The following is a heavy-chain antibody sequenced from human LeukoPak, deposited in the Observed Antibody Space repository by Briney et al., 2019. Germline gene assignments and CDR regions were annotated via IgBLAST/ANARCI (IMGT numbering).Heavy chain of an antibody. CDR2: IYYSGST. Sequence: KSSETLSLTCTVSGGSISSGDYYWSWIRQPPGKGLEWIGYIYYSGSTYYNPSLKSRVTISVDTSKNQFSLKLSSVTAADTAVYYCARVRGSYYYDSSGYYSVPLWGQGTLVTVSS. D-gene: IGHD3-22*01. V-gene: IGHV4-30-4*01. CDR1: GGSISSGDYY. J-gene: IGHJ4*02. CDR3: ARVRGSYYYDSSGYYSVPL.